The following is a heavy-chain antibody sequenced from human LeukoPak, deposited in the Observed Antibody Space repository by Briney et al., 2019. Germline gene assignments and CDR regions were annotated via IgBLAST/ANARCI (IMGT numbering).Heavy chain of an antibody. CDR1: GFTFSNYT. Sequence: GGSLRLSCAASGFTFSNYTMNWVRQAPGKGLEWVSSISSTGIFIHDADSVKGRFTVSRDNAKNSLYLQMNSLRAEDTAVYYCARAPRLAVAGTEFDYWGQGTLVTVSS. J-gene: IGHJ4*02. CDR2: ISSTGIFI. CDR3: ARAPRLAVAGTEFDY. V-gene: IGHV3-21*01. D-gene: IGHD6-19*01.